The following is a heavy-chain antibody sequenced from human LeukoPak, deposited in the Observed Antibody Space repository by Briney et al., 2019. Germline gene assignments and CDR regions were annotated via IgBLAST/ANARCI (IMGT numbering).Heavy chain of an antibody. V-gene: IGHV4-30-2*01. J-gene: IGHJ4*02. Sequence: PSETLSLTCAVSGGSISSGGYSWSWIRQPPGKGLEWIVYIYHSGSTYYNPSLKSRVTISVDRSKNQFSLKLSSVTAADTAVYYCARGVAPWYYDSSGYYFDYWGQGTLVTVSS. D-gene: IGHD3-22*01. CDR2: IYHSGST. CDR1: GGSISSGGYS. CDR3: ARGVAPWYYDSSGYYFDY.